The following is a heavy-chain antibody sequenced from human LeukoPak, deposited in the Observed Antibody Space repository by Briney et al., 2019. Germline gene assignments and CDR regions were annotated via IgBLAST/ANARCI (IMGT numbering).Heavy chain of an antibody. V-gene: IGHV1-8*02. Sequence: ASVKVSCKASGYTFTGYYMHWVRQATGQGLEWMGWMNPNSGNTGYAQKFQGRVTMTRNTSISTAYMELSSLRSEDTAVYYCARVGDSSGWYVDYWGQGTLVTVSS. CDR2: MNPNSGNT. J-gene: IGHJ4*02. CDR1: GYTFTGYY. CDR3: ARVGDSSGWYVDY. D-gene: IGHD6-19*01.